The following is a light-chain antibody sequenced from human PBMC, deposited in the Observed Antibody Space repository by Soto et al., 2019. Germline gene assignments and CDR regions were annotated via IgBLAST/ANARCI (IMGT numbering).Light chain of an antibody. CDR3: QTWGTGIRV. J-gene: IGLJ2*01. V-gene: IGLV4-69*01. CDR1: SGHSSYA. CDR2: LNNDGSH. Sequence: QSVLTQSPSASASLGASVKLTCTLSSGHSSYAIAWHQQQPEKGPRYLMKLNNDGSHSKGDGIPDRFSGSSSGAERYLTIPRLQSEDEADYYCQTWGTGIRVFGGGTKVTVL.